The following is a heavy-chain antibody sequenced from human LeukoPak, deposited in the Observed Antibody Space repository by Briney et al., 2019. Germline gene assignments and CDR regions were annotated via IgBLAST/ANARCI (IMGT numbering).Heavy chain of an antibody. CDR1: AFTFSSYA. V-gene: IGHV3-23*01. Sequence: GGSLRLSCAASAFTFSSYAMSWVRQAPGKGLEWVSVISGSGGSTFYADSVKGRFTISRDNSKNTLYLQMNSLRGEDTAIYYCAKDGEQQLIRGYFDYWGQGALVTVSS. CDR3: AKDGEQQLIRGYFDY. J-gene: IGHJ4*02. D-gene: IGHD6-13*01. CDR2: ISGSGGST.